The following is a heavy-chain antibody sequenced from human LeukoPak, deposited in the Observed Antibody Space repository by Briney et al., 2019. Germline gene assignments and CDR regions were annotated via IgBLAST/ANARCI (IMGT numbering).Heavy chain of an antibody. CDR1: GFTFSSYA. J-gene: IGHJ4*02. CDR3: ARKSGYSYGSIDY. Sequence: GGSLRLSCAASGFTFSSYAMSWVRQAPGKGLEWVSAISGSGGSTYYADSVKGRFTISRDNAKNSLYLQMNSLRAEDTAVYYCARKSGYSYGSIDYWGQGTLVTVSS. V-gene: IGHV3-23*01. D-gene: IGHD5-18*01. CDR2: ISGSGGST.